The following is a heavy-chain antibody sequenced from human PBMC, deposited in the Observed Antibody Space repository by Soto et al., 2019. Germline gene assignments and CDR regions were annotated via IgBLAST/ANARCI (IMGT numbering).Heavy chain of an antibody. CDR3: VRDYEELPFDY. V-gene: IGHV3-33*01. CDR2: IWYDGSNK. CDR1: GFTFSSYG. Sequence: GGSLRLSCAASGFTFSSYGMHWVRQAPGKGLEWVAVIWYDGSNKYYADSVKGRFTISRDNSKNTLYLQMNSLRAEDTAVYYCVRDYEELPFDYWGQGTLVTVSS. D-gene: IGHD1-7*01. J-gene: IGHJ4*02.